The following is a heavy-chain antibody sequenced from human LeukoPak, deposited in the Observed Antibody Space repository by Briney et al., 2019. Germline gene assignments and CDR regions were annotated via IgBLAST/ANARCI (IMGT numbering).Heavy chain of an antibody. V-gene: IGHV4-61*02. Sequence: KPSETLSLTCTVSGGSTSGGSYYWSWIRQPAGKGLEWIGRIYTSGSTNYNPSLKSRVTISVDTSKNQFSLKLSSVTAADTAVYYCAGGSYLNYFDYWGQGTLVTVSS. CDR1: GGSTSGGSYY. CDR2: IYTSGST. J-gene: IGHJ4*02. D-gene: IGHD1-26*01. CDR3: AGGSYLNYFDY.